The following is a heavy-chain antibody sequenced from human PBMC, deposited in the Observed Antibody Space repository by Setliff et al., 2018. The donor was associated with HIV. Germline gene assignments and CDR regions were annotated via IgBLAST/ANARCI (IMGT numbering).Heavy chain of an antibody. J-gene: IGHJ5*02. CDR3: ARLPPGYSNYQKWLDP. CDR1: GYSFTNYW. V-gene: IGHV5-51*01. CDR2: IHPGDSNT. Sequence: GESLKISCKSPGYSFTNYWIGWVRQMPGKGLEWTGIIHPGDSNTRYSPSFQGQVTISADKSISTAYVQWSSLKASDPAMYYCARLPPGYSNYQKWLDPWGQGTLVTVSS. D-gene: IGHD4-4*01.